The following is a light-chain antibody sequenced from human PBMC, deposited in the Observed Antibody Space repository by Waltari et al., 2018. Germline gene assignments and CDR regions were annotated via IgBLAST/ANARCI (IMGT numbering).Light chain of an antibody. V-gene: IGKV1-27*01. J-gene: IGKJ2*01. CDR3: QKSKRAPFT. CDR1: QVIGNY. Sequence: DIQMTQSPSSLSASVVERITITCRASQVIGNYLAWYHQKPGKVPKLLISGASALQSGVPSRFSGSGSGTDFTLTISSLQPEDVGTYYCQKSKRAPFTFGQGTKLEI. CDR2: GAS.